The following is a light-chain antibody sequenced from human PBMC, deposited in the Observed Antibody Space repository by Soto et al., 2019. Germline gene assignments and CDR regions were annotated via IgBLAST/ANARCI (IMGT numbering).Light chain of an antibody. CDR1: QSISSN. CDR3: QMYNNWVGT. Sequence: EIVMTQSPAILSVSPGERATLSCRANQSISSNLAWYQQKPGQAPRLLIYGAATRATGIPARFSGSGSGTDFTLTINSLQSVDFAVYYCQMYNNWVGTFGGGTKVDIK. V-gene: IGKV3-15*01. J-gene: IGKJ4*01. CDR2: GAA.